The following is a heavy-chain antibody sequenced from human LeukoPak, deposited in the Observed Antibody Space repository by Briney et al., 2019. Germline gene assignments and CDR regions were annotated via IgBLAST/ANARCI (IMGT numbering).Heavy chain of an antibody. CDR1: GFTFSSYA. V-gene: IGHV3-23*01. Sequence: GGSLRLSCAASGFTFSSYAMSWVRQAPGKGLEWVSAISGSGSSTYYADSVKGRFTISRDNSKNTLYLQMNSLRAEDTAIYYCAKDRSCRGGSCYSGFDYWGQGTLVTVSS. CDR2: ISGSGSST. CDR3: AKDRSCRGGSCYSGFDY. D-gene: IGHD2-15*01. J-gene: IGHJ4*02.